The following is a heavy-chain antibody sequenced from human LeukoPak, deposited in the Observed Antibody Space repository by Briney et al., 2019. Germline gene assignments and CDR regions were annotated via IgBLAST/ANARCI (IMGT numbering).Heavy chain of an antibody. Sequence: GGSLRLSCAASGFTFSNYWMSWVRQAPGKGVEWVANIKQDGSEKYYVDSVKGRFTISRDNAKNSLYLQMNSLRAEDTAVYYCARKGLDWLICYFDYWGQGTLVTVSS. CDR1: GFTFSNYW. CDR2: IKQDGSEK. J-gene: IGHJ4*02. D-gene: IGHD3-9*01. V-gene: IGHV3-7*01. CDR3: ARKGLDWLICYFDY.